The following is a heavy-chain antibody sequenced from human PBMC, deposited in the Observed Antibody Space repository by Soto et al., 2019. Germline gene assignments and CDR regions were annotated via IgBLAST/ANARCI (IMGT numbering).Heavy chain of an antibody. D-gene: IGHD2-2*01. V-gene: IGHV1-2*02. CDR1: GYTFTDNY. CDR3: ARGYCNSIGCWDYFDY. J-gene: IGHJ4*02. Sequence: GASVKVSCKASGYTFTDNYLHWVRLAPGQGPEWMAWINPTTGGTKYAQKFQGRVTVTWDTSISTAYMELSSLRFDDMAIYYCARGYCNSIGCWDYFDYWGQGTQVTVYS. CDR2: INPTTGGT.